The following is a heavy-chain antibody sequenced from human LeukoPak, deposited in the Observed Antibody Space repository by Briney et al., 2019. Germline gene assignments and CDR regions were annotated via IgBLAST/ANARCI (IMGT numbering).Heavy chain of an antibody. Sequence: SETLSLTCTVSGGSISSYYWSWIRQPAGKGLEWIGRIYTSGSTNYNPSLKSRVTMSVDTSKNQFSLKLSSVTAADTAVYYCASEYSGYDYSSYYYYYMDVWGKGATVTVSS. J-gene: IGHJ6*03. CDR1: GGSISSYY. V-gene: IGHV4-4*07. CDR2: IYTSGST. CDR3: ASEYSGYDYSSYYYYYMDV. D-gene: IGHD5-12*01.